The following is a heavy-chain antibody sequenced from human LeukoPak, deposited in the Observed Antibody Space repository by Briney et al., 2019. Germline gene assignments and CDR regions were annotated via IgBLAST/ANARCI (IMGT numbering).Heavy chain of an antibody. CDR3: ARARQQHYDN. CDR2: FDPKDGDT. V-gene: IGHV1-24*01. J-gene: IGHJ4*02. D-gene: IGHD3-22*01. CDR1: GYTLTELS. Sequence: ASVKVSCKVSGYTLTELSVHWVRQAPGKGLEWMGNFDPKDGDTIYAQRFQGRVTMTEDTSTHTAYMELSRLRSDDTAVYYCARARQQHYDNWGQGTLVTVSS.